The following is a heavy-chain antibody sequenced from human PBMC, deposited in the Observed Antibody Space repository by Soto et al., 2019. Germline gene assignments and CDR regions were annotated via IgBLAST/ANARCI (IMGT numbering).Heavy chain of an antibody. Sequence: QVQLVQSGAEVKKPGSSVKVSCKASGGTFSSYAISWVRQAPGQGLEWMGGIIPIFGTANYAQKFQGRVTITADESTSTAYIELSSLRSEDTAVYYCARTKSDSSGRAYFDYWGQGTLVTVSS. J-gene: IGHJ4*02. CDR1: GGTFSSYA. V-gene: IGHV1-69*01. D-gene: IGHD3-22*01. CDR2: IIPIFGTA. CDR3: ARTKSDSSGRAYFDY.